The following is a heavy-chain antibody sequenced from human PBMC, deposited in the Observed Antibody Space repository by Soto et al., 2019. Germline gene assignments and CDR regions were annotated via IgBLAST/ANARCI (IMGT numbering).Heavy chain of an antibody. J-gene: IGHJ6*02. D-gene: IGHD2-2*01. CDR2: ISSSSSYI. Sequence: GGSLRLSCAASGFTFSSYSMNWVRRAPGKGLEWVSSISSSSSYIYYADSVKGRFTISRDNAKKSLYLQMNSLRAEDTAVYYCARDNCSSTSCYYYGMDVWGQGTTVTVSS. V-gene: IGHV3-21*01. CDR3: ARDNCSSTSCYYYGMDV. CDR1: GFTFSSYS.